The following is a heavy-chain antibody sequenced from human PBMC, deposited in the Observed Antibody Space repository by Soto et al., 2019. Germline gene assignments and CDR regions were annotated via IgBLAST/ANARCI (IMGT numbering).Heavy chain of an antibody. CDR1: GGSISRYY. V-gene: IGHV4-59*08. J-gene: IGHJ6*03. Sequence: SETLSLTCTVSGGSISRYYWSWIRQPPGKGLEWIGYIYYSGSTNYNPSLKSRVTISVDTSKNQFSLKLSSVTAADTAVYYCARSTTGTTFKYYYYLDVWGKGTTVTVSS. CDR2: IYYSGST. CDR3: ARSTTGTTFKYYYYLDV. D-gene: IGHD1-1*01.